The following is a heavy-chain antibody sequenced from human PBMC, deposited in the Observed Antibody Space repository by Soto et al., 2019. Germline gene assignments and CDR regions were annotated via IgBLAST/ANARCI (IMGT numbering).Heavy chain of an antibody. CDR2: ISSNGGST. Sequence: PGGSLRLSCLASRFTFSTYAMHWVRQAPGKGLEYVSTISSNGGSTYYADSVKGRFTISRDNSKNTLYLQMSSLRAEDTAVYYCVKYSFDSSGYYGLNAFDIWGQGTMVTVSS. CDR3: VKYSFDSSGYYGLNAFDI. V-gene: IGHV3-64D*06. D-gene: IGHD3-22*01. J-gene: IGHJ3*02. CDR1: RFTFSTYA.